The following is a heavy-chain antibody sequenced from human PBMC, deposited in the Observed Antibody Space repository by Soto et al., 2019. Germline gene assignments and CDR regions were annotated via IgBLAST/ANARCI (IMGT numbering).Heavy chain of an antibody. V-gene: IGHV1-8*01. Sequence: QVQLVQSGAEAKKTGASVKVSCKASGYTFTSYDINWVRQATGQGLEWMGWMNPNSGNTGYVQKFQGRVTMTRNTSIRTAYMELSSLGSEDTAVYYCAGGLGVYTKGTANWGHFESWGQGTLVTVSS. CDR3: AGGLGVYTKGTANWGHFES. J-gene: IGHJ4*02. CDR2: MNPNSGNT. CDR1: GYTFTSYD. D-gene: IGHD7-27*01.